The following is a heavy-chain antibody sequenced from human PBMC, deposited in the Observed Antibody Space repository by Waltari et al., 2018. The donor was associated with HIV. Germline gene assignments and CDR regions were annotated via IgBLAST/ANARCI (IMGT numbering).Heavy chain of an antibody. CDR2: VYWDDDK. D-gene: IGHD2-21*01. J-gene: IGHJ4*02. CDR3: ALNGGIGTKYFDS. CDR1: GFSLTSYGMG. Sequence: QITLKESGTTLVKPTQTLTLTCSFSGFSLTSYGMGVGWIRQSPGKAPEWLALVYWDDDKRYTPSLKNRLTITKDTSKNQVVLSMTNMDPVDTGTYYCALNGGIGTKYFDSWGQGTLVTVSS. V-gene: IGHV2-5*02.